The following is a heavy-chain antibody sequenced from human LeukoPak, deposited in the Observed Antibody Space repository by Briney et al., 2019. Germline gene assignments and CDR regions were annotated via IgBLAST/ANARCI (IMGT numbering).Heavy chain of an antibody. CDR3: ARDRRGAPRY. CDR1: GFTFSSNW. Sequence: GGSLRLSCAASGFTFSSNWMSWVRQAPGKGLEWVSAISGSGGSTYYADSVKGRFTISRDNSKNTLYLQMNSLRAEDTAVYYCARDRRGAPRYWGQGTLVTVSS. J-gene: IGHJ4*02. V-gene: IGHV3-23*01. D-gene: IGHD1-26*01. CDR2: ISGSGGST.